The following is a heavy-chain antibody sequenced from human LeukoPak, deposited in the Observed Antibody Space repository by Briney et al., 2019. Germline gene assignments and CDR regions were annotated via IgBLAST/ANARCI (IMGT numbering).Heavy chain of an antibody. J-gene: IGHJ2*01. Sequence: GASVKVSCKPSGYTFSGFYIYWVRQAPGQGLEWMGWISPNSGGTDYAQRFQGRVTMTRDTSISTAYMELSSLRSDDTAVYYCAIQPWGSGNNWYFDLWGRGTLVTVSP. V-gene: IGHV1-2*02. CDR3: AIQPWGSGNNWYFDL. D-gene: IGHD7-27*01. CDR2: ISPNSGGT. CDR1: GYTFSGFY.